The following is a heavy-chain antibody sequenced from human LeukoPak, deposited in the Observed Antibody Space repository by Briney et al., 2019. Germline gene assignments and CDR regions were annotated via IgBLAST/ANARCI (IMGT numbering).Heavy chain of an antibody. Sequence: SETLSLTCTVSGGSISNYYWSWIRQPPGKGLEWIGYIYYSGSTNYNPSLKSRVTISLDTSKNQFSLKLSSVTAADTAVYYCARVSWFPGTSYYYMDVWGKGTTVTVSS. CDR3: ARVSWFPGTSYYYMDV. CDR1: GGSISNYY. D-gene: IGHD1-1*01. J-gene: IGHJ6*03. CDR2: IYYSGST. V-gene: IGHV4-59*01.